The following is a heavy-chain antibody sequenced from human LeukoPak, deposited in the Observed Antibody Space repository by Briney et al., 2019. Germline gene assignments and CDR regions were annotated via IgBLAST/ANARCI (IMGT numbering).Heavy chain of an antibody. Sequence: GGSLRLSCAASGFTFYNYAMSWVRQAPGKGLEWVSALIDSGDTTYYADSVKGRFTVSRDNSKNTLFLQMNSLTAEDTAIYYCVKEGGSFLTWFDSWGQGSLVTVSS. CDR2: LIDSGDTT. V-gene: IGHV3-23*01. J-gene: IGHJ5*01. D-gene: IGHD2-15*01. CDR1: GFTFYNYA. CDR3: VKEGGSFLTWFDS.